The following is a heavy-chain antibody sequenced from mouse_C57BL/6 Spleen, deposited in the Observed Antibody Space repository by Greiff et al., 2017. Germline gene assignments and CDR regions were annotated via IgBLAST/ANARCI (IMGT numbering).Heavy chain of an antibody. D-gene: IGHD1-1*01. CDR2: ISDGGSYT. J-gene: IGHJ4*01. CDR1: GFTFSSYA. Sequence: EVKLVESGGGLVKPGGSLKLSCAASGFTFSSYAMSWVRQTPEKRLEWVATISDGGSYTYYPDNVKGRFTISRDNAKNNLYLQMSHLKSEDTAMYYCARGGSSYDAMAYWGQGTSVTVSS. V-gene: IGHV5-4*03. CDR3: ARGGSSYDAMAY.